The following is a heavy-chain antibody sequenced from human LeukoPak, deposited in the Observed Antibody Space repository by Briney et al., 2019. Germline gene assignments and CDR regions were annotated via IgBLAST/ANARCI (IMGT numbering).Heavy chain of an antibody. D-gene: IGHD3-22*01. V-gene: IGHV3-20*04. CDR2: INWNGGST. J-gene: IGHJ4*02. CDR1: GFTFDDYG. Sequence: RGSLRLSCAASGFTFDDYGMSWVRQAPGKGLEWVSGINWNGGSTGYADSVRGRFTISRDNAKNSLYLQMNSLRAEDTALCYCARDSYYYDSSGLYFDYWGQGTLVTVSS. CDR3: ARDSYYYDSSGLYFDY.